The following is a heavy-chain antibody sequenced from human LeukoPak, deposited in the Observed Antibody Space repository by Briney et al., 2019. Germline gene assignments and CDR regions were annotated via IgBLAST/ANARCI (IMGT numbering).Heavy chain of an antibody. J-gene: IGHJ5*02. CDR1: GFTFDDYA. V-gene: IGHV3-9*01. Sequence: GRSLRLSCAASGFTFDDYAMHWVRQAPGKGLEWVSGISWNSGSIGYADSVKGRFTISRDNAKNSLYLQMNSLRAEDTALYYCAKDRAAMVLGWFDPWGQGTLVTVS. D-gene: IGHD5-18*01. CDR2: ISWNSGSI. CDR3: AKDRAAMVLGWFDP.